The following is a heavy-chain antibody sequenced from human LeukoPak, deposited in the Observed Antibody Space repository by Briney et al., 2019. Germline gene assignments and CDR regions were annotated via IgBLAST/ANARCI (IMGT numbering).Heavy chain of an antibody. J-gene: IGHJ6*02. CDR3: ARGQQSGSYYYNGMDV. D-gene: IGHD1-26*01. Sequence: PGGSLRLSCAASGFTFSSYWMHWVRQAPGKGLVWVSRINSDGSSTSYADSVKGRFTISRDNAKNTLYLQMNSLRAEDTAVYYCARGQQSGSYYYNGMDVWGQGTTVTVSS. CDR1: GFTFSSYW. CDR2: INSDGSST. V-gene: IGHV3-74*01.